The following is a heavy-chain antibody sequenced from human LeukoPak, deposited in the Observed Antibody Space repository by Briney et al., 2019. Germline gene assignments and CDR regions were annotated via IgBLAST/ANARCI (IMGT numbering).Heavy chain of an antibody. D-gene: IGHD1-26*01. J-gene: IGHJ4*02. CDR3: ASTPGISGSYYSSLDY. CDR1: GFTFGSHW. Sequence: PGGSLRLSCAASGFTFGSHWMHWVRQAPGKGLEWVAVIWYDGSNKYYADSVKGRFTISRDNSKNTLYLQMNSLRAEDTAVYYCASTPGISGSYYSSLDYWGQGTLVTVSS. V-gene: IGHV3-33*08. CDR2: IWYDGSNK.